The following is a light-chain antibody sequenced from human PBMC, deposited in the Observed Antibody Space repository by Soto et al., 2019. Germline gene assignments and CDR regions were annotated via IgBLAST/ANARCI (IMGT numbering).Light chain of an antibody. J-gene: IGKJ1*01. CDR2: GAS. V-gene: IGKV3-15*01. CDR3: QQYNNWPLWT. CDR1: QSVSST. Sequence: ELVMTQSPATLSVYPGDRATLSCRASQSVSSTLAWYQQKPGHAPRLLIYGASTRATAIPARFSGSGSGTEFTLTISSLQSEDFAVYYCQQYNNWPLWTFGQGTKVEIK.